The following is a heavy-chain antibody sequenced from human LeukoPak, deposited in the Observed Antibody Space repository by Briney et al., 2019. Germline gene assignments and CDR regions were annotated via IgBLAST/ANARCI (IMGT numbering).Heavy chain of an antibody. J-gene: IGHJ4*02. CDR3: ARNTPTYSTPEN. V-gene: IGHV3-48*01. CDR1: GFTFNIYS. CDR2: ISSSSDTI. Sequence: PGGSLRLSCAASGFTFNIYSMNWVRQAPGKGLEWVSYISSSSDTIYYAGSVKGRFTISRDNAKNSLYLQMNSLRAEDTAMYYCARNTPTYSTPENWGQGTLVTVSS. D-gene: IGHD5-18*01.